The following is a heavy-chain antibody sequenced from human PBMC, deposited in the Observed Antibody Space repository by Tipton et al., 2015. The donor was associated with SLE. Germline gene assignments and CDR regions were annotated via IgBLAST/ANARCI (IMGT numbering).Heavy chain of an antibody. V-gene: IGHV4-61*02. J-gene: IGHJ6*03. CDR2: IYTSGSA. Sequence: TLSLTCTVSGGSISSGTYYWSWIRQPAGKGLEWIGRIYTSGSANYNPSLKSRVTISVDTSKNQFSLKLNSVTAADTAVYYCARSHCSSPSCYSYYYMDVWGKGTTVTVSS. CDR3: ARSHCSSPSCYSYYYMDV. CDR1: GGSISSGTYY. D-gene: IGHD2-2*02.